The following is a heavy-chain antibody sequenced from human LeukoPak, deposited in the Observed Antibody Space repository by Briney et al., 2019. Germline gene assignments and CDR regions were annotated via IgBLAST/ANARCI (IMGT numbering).Heavy chain of an antibody. D-gene: IGHD6-13*01. CDR3: ARDIAPSGSWWFDT. Sequence: ASVKVSCKSSVYTFTDYYMHWLRQTPGQDVEWMGWIYPKDGGGNYAQKFQGRVTMTRDTSITTVYMQLSRLRSDDRAVYYCARDIAPSGSWWFDTWGQGTLVTVSS. J-gene: IGHJ5*02. V-gene: IGHV1-2*02. CDR1: VYTFTDYY. CDR2: IYPKDGGG.